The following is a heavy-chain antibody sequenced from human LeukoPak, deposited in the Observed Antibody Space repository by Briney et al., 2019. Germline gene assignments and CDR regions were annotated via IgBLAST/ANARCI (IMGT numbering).Heavy chain of an antibody. J-gene: IGHJ5*02. Sequence: PSETLSLTCTVSGGSISSGGYYWSWLRQHPGKGLEWIGYIYYSGSTYYDPSLKSRVTISVDTSKNQFSLKLSSVTAADTAVYYCAKEAAAAGTSSSNWFDPWGQGTLVTVSS. D-gene: IGHD6-13*01. V-gene: IGHV4-31*03. CDR3: AKEAAAAGTSSSNWFDP. CDR1: GGSISSGGYY. CDR2: IYYSGST.